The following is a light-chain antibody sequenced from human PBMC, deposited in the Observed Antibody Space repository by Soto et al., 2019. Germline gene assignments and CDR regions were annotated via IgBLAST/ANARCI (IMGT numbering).Light chain of an antibody. CDR1: SSDIGGYNY. V-gene: IGLV2-8*01. J-gene: IGLJ2*01. CDR2: EVT. Sequence: QPVLTQPPSASGSPGQSVTISCSGTSSDIGGYNYVSWYQHHPGEAPELMIYEVTKRPSGVPDRFSGSKSGNTASLTVSGLQPEDEADYYCSSYAGSNNLLFGGGTQLTVL. CDR3: SSYAGSNNLL.